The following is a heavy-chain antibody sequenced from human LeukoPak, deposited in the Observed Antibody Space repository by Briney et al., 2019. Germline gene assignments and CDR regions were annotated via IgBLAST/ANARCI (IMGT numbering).Heavy chain of an antibody. Sequence: GGSLRLSCAASGFTFSSYRMNWVRQAPGKGLEWVSSISSSSSYIYYADSVKGRFTISRDNAKNTVYMQMNSQREEDTAVYYCARGGAARPDFWGQGTLVTVSS. CDR2: ISSSSSYI. J-gene: IGHJ4*02. CDR3: ARGGAARPDF. V-gene: IGHV3-21*01. CDR1: GFTFSSYR. D-gene: IGHD6-6*01.